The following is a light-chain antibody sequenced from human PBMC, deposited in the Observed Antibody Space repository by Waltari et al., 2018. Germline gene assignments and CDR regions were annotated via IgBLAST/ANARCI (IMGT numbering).Light chain of an antibody. CDR3: LQGTHWPYN. Sequence: DVVMTKSPLSLPVTLGQPASITCRSRQSVLYSDGNTYLNWFQQRPGQSPRRLIYKVSYRDSEVPDRFSGSRSGTDFTLKISMVEAEDVGIYYCLQGTHWPYNFGQGTKLEIK. V-gene: IGKV2-30*01. J-gene: IGKJ2*01. CDR1: QSVLYSDGNTY. CDR2: KVS.